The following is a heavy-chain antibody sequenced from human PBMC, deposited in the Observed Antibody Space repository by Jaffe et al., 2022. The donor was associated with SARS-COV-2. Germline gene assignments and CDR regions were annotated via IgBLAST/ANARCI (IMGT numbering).Heavy chain of an antibody. V-gene: IGHV5-51*01. J-gene: IGHJ3*02. CDR2: IYPGDSDT. D-gene: IGHD3-22*01. CDR3: ARFTPGRDMIVVPGDDAFDI. Sequence: EVQLVQSGAEVKKPGESLKISCKGSGYSFTSYWIGWVRQMPGKGLEWMGIIYPGDSDTRYSPSFQGQVTISADKSISTAYLQWSSLKASDTAMYYCARFTPGRDMIVVPGDDAFDIWGQGTMVTVSS. CDR1: GYSFTSYW.